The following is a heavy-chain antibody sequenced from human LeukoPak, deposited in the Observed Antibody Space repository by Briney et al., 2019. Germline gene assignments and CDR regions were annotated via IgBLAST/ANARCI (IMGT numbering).Heavy chain of an antibody. CDR1: GFTISSSW. V-gene: IGHV3-7*01. J-gene: IGHJ4*02. CDR2: IKQEGNEK. CDR3: AATPH. Sequence: PGGSLRLSCAASGFTISSSWMSWVRQAPGEGLEWVANIKQEGNEKYYVDSVKGRFTISRDNAKNSLYLQMSGLRAEDTAVYYCAATPHWGQGTLVTVSS.